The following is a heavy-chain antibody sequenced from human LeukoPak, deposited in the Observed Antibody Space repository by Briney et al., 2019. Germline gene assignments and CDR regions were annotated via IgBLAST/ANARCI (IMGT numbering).Heavy chain of an antibody. CDR3: ARGGLFGVVTFDY. CDR1: GFTFSSYA. J-gene: IGHJ4*02. V-gene: IGHV3-30-3*01. CDR2: ISYDGSNK. Sequence: PGGSLRLSCAASGFTFSSYAMHWVRQAPGKGLEWVAVISYDGSNKYYADSVKGRFTISRDNSKNTLYLQMNSLRAEDTAVYYCARGGLFGVVTFDYWGQGTLVTVSS. D-gene: IGHD3-3*01.